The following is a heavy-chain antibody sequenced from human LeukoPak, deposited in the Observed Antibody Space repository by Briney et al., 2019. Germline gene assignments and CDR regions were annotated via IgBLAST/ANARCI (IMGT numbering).Heavy chain of an antibody. CDR1: GGSISSYC. V-gene: IGHV4-59*01. Sequence: PSETLSLTCTVSGGSISSYCWSWIRQPPGKGLEWIGYTYYSGSTNYNPSLKSRVTISVDTSKDQFSLKLSSVTAADTAVYYCARLYSSIDYWGQGTLVTVSS. J-gene: IGHJ4*02. CDR2: TYYSGST. D-gene: IGHD6-19*01. CDR3: ARLYSSIDY.